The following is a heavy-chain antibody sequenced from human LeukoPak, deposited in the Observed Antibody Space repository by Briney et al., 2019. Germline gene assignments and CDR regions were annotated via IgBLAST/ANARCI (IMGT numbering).Heavy chain of an antibody. CDR3: AKHLLDSGSYWDCY. V-gene: IGHV3-23*01. J-gene: IGHJ4*02. Sequence: PGGSLRLSCAASGFTFSSYAMSWVRQAPGKGLERVSAISDSGGSTYYADSVKGRFTISRDNSKNTLYLQMNSLRAEDTAVYYCAKHLLDSGSYWDCYWGQGTLVTVSS. CDR1: GFTFSSYA. CDR2: ISDSGGST. D-gene: IGHD1-26*01.